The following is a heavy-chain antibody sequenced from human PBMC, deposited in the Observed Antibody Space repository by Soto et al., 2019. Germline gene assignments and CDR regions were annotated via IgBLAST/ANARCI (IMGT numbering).Heavy chain of an antibody. CDR2: IYYSGST. J-gene: IGHJ6*02. D-gene: IGHD2-21*02. Sequence: SETLSLTCTVSGGSISSYYWSWIRQPPGKGLEGIGYIYYSGSTNYNPSLKSRVPISVDTSKNQFSLKLSSVTAADTAVYFCAREDDGGDREYYGLDVWGQGTTVTVSS. CDR3: AREDDGGDREYYGLDV. V-gene: IGHV4-59*12. CDR1: GGSISSYY.